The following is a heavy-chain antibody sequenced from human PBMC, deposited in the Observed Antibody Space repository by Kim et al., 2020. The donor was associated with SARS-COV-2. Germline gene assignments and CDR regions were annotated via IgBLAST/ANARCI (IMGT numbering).Heavy chain of an antibody. J-gene: IGHJ5*02. D-gene: IGHD6-13*01. CDR2: IYHSGST. Sequence: SETLSLTCAVSGGSISSSNWWSWVRQPPGKGLEWIGEIYHSGSTNYNPSLKSRVTISVDKSKNQFSLKLSSVTAADTAVYYCARVRAGQRGGLHSSSRNWFDPWGQGTLVTVSS. CDR1: GGSISSSNW. V-gene: IGHV4-4*02. CDR3: ARVRAGQRGGLHSSSRNWFDP.